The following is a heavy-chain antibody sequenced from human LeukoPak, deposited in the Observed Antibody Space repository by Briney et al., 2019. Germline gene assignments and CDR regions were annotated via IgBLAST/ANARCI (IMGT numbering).Heavy chain of an antibody. CDR3: ARASMGYSSSWHFDY. D-gene: IGHD6-13*01. CDR1: GGSISSYY. V-gene: IGHV4-59*01. Sequence: ETLSLTCTVSGGSISSYYWSWIRQPPGKGLEWIGYIYHSGSSNYNPSLKSRVTISVDTSKKQFSLRLSSVTAADTAVYYCARASMGYSSSWHFDYWGQGTLVTVST. J-gene: IGHJ4*02. CDR2: IYHSGSS.